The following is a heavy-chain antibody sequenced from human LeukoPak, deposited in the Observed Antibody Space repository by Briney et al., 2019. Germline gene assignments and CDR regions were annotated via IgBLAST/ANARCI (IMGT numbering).Heavy chain of an antibody. CDR3: ALSTWTQRGEYYFDY. D-gene: IGHD3-16*01. CDR1: GFSLSTSGVG. CDR2: IYWNDDK. J-gene: IGHJ4*02. V-gene: IGHV2-5*01. Sequence: SGPTLVNPTQTLTLTCTFSGFSLSTSGVGVGWIRQPPGKALEWLALIYWNDDKRYSPSLKSRLTITKDTSKNQVVLTMTNMDPVDTATYYCALSTWTQRGEYYFDYWGQGTLVTVSS.